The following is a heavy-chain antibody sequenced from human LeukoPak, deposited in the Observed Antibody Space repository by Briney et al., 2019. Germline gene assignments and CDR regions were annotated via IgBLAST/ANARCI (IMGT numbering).Heavy chain of an antibody. V-gene: IGHV3-30*02. J-gene: IGHJ4*02. CDR1: GCTFSSYG. Sequence: TGGSLRLSCAASGCTFSSYGMHWVRQAPGKGLEWVAFIRYDGSNKYYADSVKGRFTISRDNSKNTLYLQMNSLRAEDTAVYYCAKDAPSYYYDSSGYFDYWGQGTLVTVSS. CDR3: AKDAPSYYYDSSGYFDY. D-gene: IGHD3-22*01. CDR2: IRYDGSNK.